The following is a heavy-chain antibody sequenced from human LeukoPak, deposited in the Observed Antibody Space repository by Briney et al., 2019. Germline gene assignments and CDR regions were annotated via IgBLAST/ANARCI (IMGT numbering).Heavy chain of an antibody. CDR1: GGTFSSYA. CDR3: AREPIGDSKRLQNLDYSNPPHYYYYGMDV. V-gene: IGHV1-69*04. J-gene: IGHJ6*02. Sequence: ASVTVSCKASGGTFSSYAISWVRQAPGQGLEGMGRIIPILGIANYAQKFQGRVTITADKSTSTAYMELSSLRSEDTAVYYCAREPIGDSKRLQNLDYSNPPHYYYYGMDVWGQGTTVTVSS. CDR2: IIPILGIA. D-gene: IGHD4-11*01.